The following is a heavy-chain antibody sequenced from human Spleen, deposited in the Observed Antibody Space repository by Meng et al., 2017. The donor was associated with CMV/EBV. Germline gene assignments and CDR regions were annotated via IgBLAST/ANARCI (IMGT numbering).Heavy chain of an antibody. V-gene: IGHV3-21*01. CDR1: GFTFSSYT. Sequence: GGSLRLSCAASGFTFSSYTMTWIRQAPGKGLDWVSSISSSSTYIYYADSVKGRFTISRDNAKNSLYLQMNSLRAEDTAVYYCARVAAAGRGMDVWGQGTTVTVSS. J-gene: IGHJ6*02. CDR2: ISSSSTYI. D-gene: IGHD6-13*01. CDR3: ARVAAAGRGMDV.